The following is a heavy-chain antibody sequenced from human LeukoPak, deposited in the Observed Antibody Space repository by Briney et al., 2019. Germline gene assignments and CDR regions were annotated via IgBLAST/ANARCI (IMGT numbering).Heavy chain of an antibody. CDR3: ASDQHYSVGNET. D-gene: IGHD4-11*01. V-gene: IGHV3-21*01. J-gene: IGHJ4*02. Sequence: PGGSLSLPHVACGFTHLLYHLYGAPQAPGKGLEWVSSISSSSSYIYYADSVKGRFTISRDNAKHSLYLQMNSRRAGATAVYYCASDQHYSVGNETWGQRTPVTVSS. CDR2: ISSSSSYI. CDR1: GFTHLLYH.